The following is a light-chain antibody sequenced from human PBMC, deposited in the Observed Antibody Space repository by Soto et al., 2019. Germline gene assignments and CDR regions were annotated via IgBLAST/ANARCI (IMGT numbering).Light chain of an antibody. Sequence: EIVMTHSPATLSLSPGERATLSCRASQNVGSYLAWYQQILGQAPRLLIYDAFNRATGIPARFTGSWSGTDFPLTISSLGPEDLAVYSWQQRANWPISFGKGTRLEIK. CDR2: DAF. V-gene: IGKV3-11*01. CDR1: QNVGSY. CDR3: QQRANWPIS. J-gene: IGKJ5*01.